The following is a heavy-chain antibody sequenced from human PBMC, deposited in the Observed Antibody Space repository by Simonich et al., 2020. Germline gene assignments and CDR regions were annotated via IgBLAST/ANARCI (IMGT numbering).Heavy chain of an antibody. D-gene: IGHD2-2*01. J-gene: IGHJ4*02. Sequence: QVQLVQSGAEVKKPGASVKVSCKASGYTFTGYYMHWVRQAPGQGLEWRGCINPNSGGTNYAQKFQGRVTMTRDTSISTAYMELSRLRSDDTAVYYCARVPDRVLNAGVTFDYWGQGTLVTVSS. CDR3: ARVPDRVLNAGVTFDY. CDR1: GYTFTGYY. CDR2: INPNSGGT. V-gene: IGHV1-2*02.